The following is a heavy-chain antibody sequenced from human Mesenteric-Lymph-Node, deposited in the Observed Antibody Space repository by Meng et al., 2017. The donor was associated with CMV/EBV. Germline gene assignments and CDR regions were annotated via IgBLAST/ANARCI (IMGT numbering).Heavy chain of an antibody. D-gene: IGHD1-26*01. CDR3: TRLRSSGISDYYFYGLDV. Sequence: GGSLRLSCAASGITLSGSSIHWVRQASGKGPEWVGQIKGKSNRDATEYAASVKRRFTISRDDLRNTAFLEMNSLKPEDTAVYYCTRLRSSGISDYYFYGLDVWGQGTTVTVSS. CDR1: GITLSGSS. CDR2: IKGKSNRDAT. J-gene: IGHJ6*02. V-gene: IGHV3-73*01.